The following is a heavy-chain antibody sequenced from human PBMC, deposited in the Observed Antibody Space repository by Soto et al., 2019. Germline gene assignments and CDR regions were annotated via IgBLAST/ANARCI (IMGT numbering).Heavy chain of an antibody. CDR2: IYYSGGT. D-gene: IGHD3-22*01. CDR1: GSSIRGYY. J-gene: IGHJ4*02. Sequence: SETLSLTCTVSGSSIRGYYGSWIRQPPGKGLEWIGYIYYSGGTNYNPSLKSRVTISVDTSKNQFSLKLSSVTAADTAVYYCARDFRGDDSVGYSGWYFEYWGQGTLVTVSS. V-gene: IGHV4-59*01. CDR3: ARDFRGDDSVGYSGWYFEY.